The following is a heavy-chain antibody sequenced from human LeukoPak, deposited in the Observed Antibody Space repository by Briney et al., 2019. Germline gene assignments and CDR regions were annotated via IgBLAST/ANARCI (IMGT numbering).Heavy chain of an antibody. CDR1: GYTFTSYG. V-gene: IGHV1-18*01. J-gene: IGHJ4*02. CDR3: ARDTRGSNWGLDY. Sequence: ASVKVSCKSSGYTFTSYGIIWVRQAPGQGLEWMGWISAYNGNTNSAENLQGRVTMTTDTSTSTAYMELWSLRSDDTAVYYCARDTRGSNWGLDYWGQGALVTVST. CDR2: ISAYNGNT. D-gene: IGHD6-13*01.